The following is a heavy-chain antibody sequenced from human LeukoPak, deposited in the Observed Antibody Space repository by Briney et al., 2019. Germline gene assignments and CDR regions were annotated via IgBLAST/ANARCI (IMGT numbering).Heavy chain of an antibody. V-gene: IGHV3-23*01. CDR1: GLTFSTSP. J-gene: IGHJ4*02. CDR2: SGTSGDT. Sequence: GGSLRLSCAASGLTFSTSPMNWVRLAPGNRLERVSTSGTSGDTYYADSVKGRFTISRDNSKSTLSLQMANLRVEDTAVYYCATKTPGNYPYDYWGQGTLVTVSP. D-gene: IGHD3-22*01. CDR3: ATKTPGNYPYDY.